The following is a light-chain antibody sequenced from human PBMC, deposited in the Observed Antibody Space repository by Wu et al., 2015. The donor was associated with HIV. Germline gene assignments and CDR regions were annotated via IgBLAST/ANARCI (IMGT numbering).Light chain of an antibody. J-gene: IGKJ1*01. V-gene: IGKV3-15*01. Sequence: EVVMTQSPDTLSVSPGEKATLSCRASQSVSSGYLAWYQQKSGQAPRLLIYGASTRATGVPARFSASGSETDFTLTIDSMQSEDFAVYYCQQYGNSPPTFGQGTKVEIK. CDR3: QQYGNSPPT. CDR2: GAS. CDR1: QSVSSGY.